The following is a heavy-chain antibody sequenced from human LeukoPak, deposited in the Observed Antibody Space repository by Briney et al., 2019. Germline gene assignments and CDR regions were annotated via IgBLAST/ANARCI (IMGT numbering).Heavy chain of an antibody. V-gene: IGHV3-23*01. CDR1: GFTFSSYA. CDR2: ISGSGGSP. D-gene: IGHD3-22*01. CDR3: AKDRNYYDSSDYFADS. Sequence: PGGSLRLSCAASGFTFSSYAMSWVRQAPGKGLEWVSAISGSGGSPYYADSVKGRFTISRDNSKNTLYLQMSSLRAEDTAVYYCAKDRNYYDSSDYFADSWGQGTLVTVSS. J-gene: IGHJ5*01.